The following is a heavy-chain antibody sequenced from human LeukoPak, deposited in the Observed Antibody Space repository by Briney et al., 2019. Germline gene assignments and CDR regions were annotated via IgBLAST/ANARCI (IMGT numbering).Heavy chain of an antibody. CDR2: IIPIFGTA. J-gene: IGHJ5*02. CDR3: ARVPYCSSTSCYFTWFDP. V-gene: IGHV1-69*06. CDR1: GGTFSSYA. D-gene: IGHD2-2*01. Sequence: ASVKVSCKASGGTFSSYAISCVRQAPGQGLEWMGGIIPIFGTANYAQKFQGRVTITADKSTSTAYMELSSLRSEDTAVYYCARVPYCSSTSCYFTWFDPWGQGTLVTVSS.